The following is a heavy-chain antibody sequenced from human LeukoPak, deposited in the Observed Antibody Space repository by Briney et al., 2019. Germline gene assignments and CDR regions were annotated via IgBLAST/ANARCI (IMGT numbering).Heavy chain of an antibody. V-gene: IGHV3-23*01. CDR2: ISGSDSST. CDR1: GFTFSSYA. J-gene: IGHJ4*02. Sequence: GSLRLSCAASGFTFSSYAMTWVRQAPDKGLEWVSAISGSDSSTYYADSVKGRFTISRDDSQNTLYLQMNSLSAEDTAVYYCAKVETSGGANCYALDYWGQGTLVTVSS. CDR3: AKVETSGGANCYALDY. D-gene: IGHD2-2*01.